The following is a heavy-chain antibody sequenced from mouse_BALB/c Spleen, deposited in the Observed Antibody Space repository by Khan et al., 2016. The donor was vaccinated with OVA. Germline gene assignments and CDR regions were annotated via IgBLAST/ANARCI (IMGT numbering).Heavy chain of an antibody. CDR2: IWGDGST. J-gene: IGHJ4*01. V-gene: IGHV2-6-7*01. Sequence: VQLKESGPGLVAPSQNLSITCTVSGFSLTGYGVNWVRQPPGKGLEWLGMIWGDGSTDYSSALKSRLSITKDDSKSQVFLKMNSLQTDDTARYXCARYAAMDYGGQGTSVTVSS. CDR3: ARYAAMDY. D-gene: IGHD2-14*01. CDR1: GFSLTGYG.